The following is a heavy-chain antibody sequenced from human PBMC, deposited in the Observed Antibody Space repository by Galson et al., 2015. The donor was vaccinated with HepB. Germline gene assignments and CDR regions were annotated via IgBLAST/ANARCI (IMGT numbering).Heavy chain of an antibody. CDR3: ARQLDHYYYYMDV. D-gene: IGHD6-13*01. V-gene: IGHV4-61*02. Sequence: TLSLTCSVSGGSISSGSYYWSWMRQPAGKELEWIGRIYISGGTNYSPSLKSRVTMSVDTSKNQFSLKLTSVTAADTAVYYCARQLDHYYYYMDVWGKGTTVTVSS. J-gene: IGHJ6*03. CDR2: IYISGGT. CDR1: GGSISSGSYY.